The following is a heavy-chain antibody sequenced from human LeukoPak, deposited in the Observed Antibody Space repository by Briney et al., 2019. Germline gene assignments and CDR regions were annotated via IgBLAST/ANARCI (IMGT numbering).Heavy chain of an antibody. CDR3: ARVRDGYNSVPWFDY. CDR2: INPNSGGT. D-gene: IGHD5-24*01. V-gene: IGHV1-2*02. CDR1: GYNFISYD. J-gene: IGHJ4*02. Sequence: ASMKVSCKASGYNFISYDISWVRQAPGQGLEWRGWINPNSGGTNYAQKFQGRVTMTRDTSISTAYMELSRLRSDDTAVYYCARVRDGYNSVPWFDYWGQGTLVTVSS.